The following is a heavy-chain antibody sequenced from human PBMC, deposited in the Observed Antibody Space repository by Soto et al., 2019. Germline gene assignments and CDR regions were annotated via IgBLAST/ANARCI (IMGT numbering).Heavy chain of an antibody. CDR3: ARVYHYYDSSGYYFPFDY. Sequence: TLSLTCTVSGGSISSGDYYWSWIRQPPGKGLEWIGYIYYSGSTYYNPSLKSRVTISVDTSKNQFSLKLSSVTAADTAVYYCARVYHYYDSSGYYFPFDYWGQGTLVTVS. CDR2: IYYSGST. V-gene: IGHV4-30-4*01. CDR1: GGSISSGDYY. J-gene: IGHJ4*02. D-gene: IGHD3-22*01.